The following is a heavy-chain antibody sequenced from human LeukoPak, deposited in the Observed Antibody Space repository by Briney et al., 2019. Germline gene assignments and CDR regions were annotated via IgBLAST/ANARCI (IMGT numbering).Heavy chain of an antibody. Sequence: GGSLRLSCAASGFTFTNAWMNWVRQAPGKGLEWVSSISAGGGSTYYADSVKGRFTISRDNSKNTLYLQMNSLRAEDTAVYYCAKLIRGVTLYYFDYWGQGTLVTVSS. CDR1: GFTFTNAW. J-gene: IGHJ4*02. V-gene: IGHV3-23*01. D-gene: IGHD3-10*01. CDR2: ISAGGGST. CDR3: AKLIRGVTLYYFDY.